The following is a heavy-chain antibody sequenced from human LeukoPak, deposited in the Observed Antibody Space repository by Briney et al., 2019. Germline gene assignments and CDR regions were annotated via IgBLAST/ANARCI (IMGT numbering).Heavy chain of an antibody. CDR2: ISYGGST. D-gene: IGHD2-2*01. CDR1: GGFISSSTYY. J-gene: IGHJ4*02. V-gene: IGHV4-39*01. Sequence: PSETLSLTCTVSGGFISSSTYYWGWIRQPPGKGLEWIGSISYGGSTYYNSSLKDRVTISVDTSKNQFSLKLNSVTAADTAVYYCARPLVPAATTGFDYWGQGTLVTVSS. CDR3: ARPLVPAATTGFDY.